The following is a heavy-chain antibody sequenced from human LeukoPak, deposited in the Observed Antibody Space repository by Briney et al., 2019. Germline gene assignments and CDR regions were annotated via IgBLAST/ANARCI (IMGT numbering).Heavy chain of an antibody. J-gene: IGHJ6*02. V-gene: IGHV1-18*01. D-gene: IGHD6-6*01. Sequence: ASVKVSCKASGYTFTSYDINWVRQAPGQGLEWMGWISAYNGNTNYAQKLQGRVTMTTDTSTSTAYMELRSLRSDDTAVYYCAREGPDIAARHYGMDVWGQGTTVTVSS. CDR2: ISAYNGNT. CDR3: AREGPDIAARHYGMDV. CDR1: GYTFTSYD.